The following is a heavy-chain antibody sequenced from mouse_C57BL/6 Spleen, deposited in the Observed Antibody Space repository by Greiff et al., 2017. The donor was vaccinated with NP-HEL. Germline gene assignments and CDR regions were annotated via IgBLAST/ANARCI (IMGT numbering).Heavy chain of an antibody. Sequence: EVKLPQSGPELVKPGASVKMSCKASGYTFTDYNMPWVHQSHGKSLEWIVYINPNNGGTSYNQTVKGKATLTVNTSSSTAYMELRSLTSEDSAVYYCARRKKGAMDYWGQGTSVTVSS. CDR2: INPNNGGT. CDR3: ARRKKGAMDY. CDR1: GYTFTDYN. J-gene: IGHJ4*01. V-gene: IGHV1-22*01. D-gene: IGHD3-3*01.